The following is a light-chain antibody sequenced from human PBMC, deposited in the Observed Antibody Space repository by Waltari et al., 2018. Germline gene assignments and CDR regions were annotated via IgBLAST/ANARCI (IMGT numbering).Light chain of an antibody. V-gene: IGLV2-14*03. J-gene: IGLJ2*01. CDR3: NSYTATNIVV. Sequence: QSALTQPASVSGSPGQSITISCSRTSSDVGAYYHVPWYQQPHGKAPKYMIYDVSSRPSGVANRFSGSKSGNTASLTISGLQPEDEADYYCNSYTATNIVVFGGGTKVTVL. CDR2: DVS. CDR1: SSDVGAYYH.